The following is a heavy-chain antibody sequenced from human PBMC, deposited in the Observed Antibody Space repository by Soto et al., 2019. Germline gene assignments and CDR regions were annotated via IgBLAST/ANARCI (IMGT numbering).Heavy chain of an antibody. CDR2: IYSGGST. V-gene: IGHV3-53*04. J-gene: IGHJ3*02. CDR3: AREVYAAVLKGAFDI. D-gene: IGHD3-10*01. CDR1: GFTVSSNY. Sequence: EVQLVESGGGLVQPGGSLRLSCAASGFTVSSNYMSWVRQAPGKGLEWVSVIYSGGSTYYADSVKGRFTISRHNSKNTLYLQMNSLRAEDTAVYYCAREVYAAVLKGAFDIWGQGTMVTVSS.